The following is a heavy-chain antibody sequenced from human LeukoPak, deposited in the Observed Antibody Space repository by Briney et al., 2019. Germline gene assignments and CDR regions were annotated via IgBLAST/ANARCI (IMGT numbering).Heavy chain of an antibody. Sequence: SETLSLTCTVSGGSISSNGYFWGWIRQPPGKGLEWIGNVYYSGSTYYNPSLKSRVTISVDTSKNQFSLKLSSVTAADTAVYYCASSHYYGSGSYYNYPFDIWGQGTMVTVSS. D-gene: IGHD3-10*01. CDR2: VYYSGST. V-gene: IGHV4-39*01. CDR1: GGSISSNGYF. CDR3: ASSHYYGSGSYYNYPFDI. J-gene: IGHJ3*02.